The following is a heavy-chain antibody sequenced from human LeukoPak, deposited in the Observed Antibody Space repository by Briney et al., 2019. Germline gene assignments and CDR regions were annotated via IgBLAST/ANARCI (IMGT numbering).Heavy chain of an antibody. CDR2: FDPEDVKT. V-gene: IGHV1-24*01. CDR3: AAVASYYRDRELLY. Sequence: GASVKVSCKVSGYSLNEISMHWVRQAPGKGLEWMGGFDPEDVKTIYGHKFQGRVTMTQDTSPDTAYMELSSLRSEDTAMSYCAAVASYYRDRELLYWGQGTLVTASS. D-gene: IGHD3-10*01. J-gene: IGHJ4*02. CDR1: GYSLNEIS.